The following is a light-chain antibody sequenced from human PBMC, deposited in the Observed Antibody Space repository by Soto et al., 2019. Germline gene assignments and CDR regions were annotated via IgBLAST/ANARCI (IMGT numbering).Light chain of an antibody. Sequence: SYELTQPPSVSVAPGQTARITCGGNNIGSKSVHWYQQKPGQAPVLVVYDDNDRPSGIPERFSGSDSGNTATLNISRVEAGDEDDDYCQVWHSGVDWVFGGGTKLTVL. CDR3: QVWHSGVDWV. CDR1: NIGSKS. CDR2: DDN. J-gene: IGLJ2*01. V-gene: IGLV3-21*02.